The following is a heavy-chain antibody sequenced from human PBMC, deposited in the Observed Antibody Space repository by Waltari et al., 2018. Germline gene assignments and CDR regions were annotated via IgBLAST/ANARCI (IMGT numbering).Heavy chain of an antibody. CDR3: ARDALREYSGYGKPGLLWGY. Sequence: QVQLQESGPGLVKPSETLSLTCTVSGGSISSYYWSWIRQPPGKGLEWIGYIYYSGSTNYNPSLKSRVTISVDTSKNQFSLKLSSVTAADTAVYYCARDALREYSGYGKPGLLWGYWGQGTLVTVSS. CDR2: IYYSGST. J-gene: IGHJ4*02. V-gene: IGHV4-59*01. CDR1: GGSISSYY. D-gene: IGHD5-12*01.